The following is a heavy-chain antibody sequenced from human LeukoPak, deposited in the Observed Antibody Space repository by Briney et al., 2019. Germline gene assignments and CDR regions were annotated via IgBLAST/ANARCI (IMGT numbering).Heavy chain of an antibody. V-gene: IGHV3-30*18. CDR2: ISYDGSNK. CDR1: GFICSIYR. Sequence: PGGPLRLSCAASGFICSIYRMHWAPKAPGKGLEGVTVISYDGSNKYYADSVKGRFTISRDNSKNTLYLQMNSMRAEDTAGYYCAKVRYHFWGSYWPYFDYWGQGTLVTVSS. D-gene: IGHD1-26*01. CDR3: AKVRYHFWGSYWPYFDY. J-gene: IGHJ4*02.